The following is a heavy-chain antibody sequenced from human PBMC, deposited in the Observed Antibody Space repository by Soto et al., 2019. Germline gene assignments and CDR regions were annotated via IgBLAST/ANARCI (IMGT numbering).Heavy chain of an antibody. Sequence: PSETLSLTCSVSGGSINIGGYFWSCIRQHPGKGLECIGYIYHSGITYYNPSLKSRVTISVDTSKNEFALQLRSVTAADTAVYFCASFQYTSPGWFDPWGQGTLVTVSS. D-gene: IGHD1-1*01. CDR3: ASFQYTSPGWFDP. J-gene: IGHJ5*02. V-gene: IGHV4-31*03. CDR1: GGSINIGGYF. CDR2: IYHSGIT.